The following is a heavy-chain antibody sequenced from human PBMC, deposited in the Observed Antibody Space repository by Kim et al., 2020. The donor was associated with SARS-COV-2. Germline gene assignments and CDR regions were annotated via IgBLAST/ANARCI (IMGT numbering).Heavy chain of an antibody. CDR1: GGTFSSYA. V-gene: IGHV1-69*13. CDR3: ARRGAAGRGWGVMDV. D-gene: IGHD6-13*01. CDR2: IIPIFGTA. J-gene: IGHJ6*02. Sequence: SVKVSCKASGGTFSSYAISWVRQAPGQGLEWMGGIIPIFGTANYAQKFQGRVTITADESTSTAYMELSSLRSEDTAVYYCARRGAAGRGWGVMDVWGQGTTVTVSS.